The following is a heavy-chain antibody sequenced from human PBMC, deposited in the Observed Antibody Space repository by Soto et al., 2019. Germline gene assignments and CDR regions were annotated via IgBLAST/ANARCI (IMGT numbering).Heavy chain of an antibody. CDR1: GYSFTSYW. J-gene: IGHJ6*02. CDR2: IYPGDSDT. D-gene: IGHD2-2*01. CDR3: ASRYCSSTSCPPGYGMDV. V-gene: IGHV5-51*01. Sequence: GESLKISCKGSGYSFTSYWIGWVRQMPGKGLEWVGIIYPGDSDTRYSPSFQGQVTISADKSISTAYLQWSSLKASDTAMYYCASRYCSSTSCPPGYGMDVWGQGTTVTVSS.